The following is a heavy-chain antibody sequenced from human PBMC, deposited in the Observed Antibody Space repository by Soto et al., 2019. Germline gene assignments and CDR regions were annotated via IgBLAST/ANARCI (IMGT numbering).Heavy chain of an antibody. J-gene: IGHJ3*02. CDR1: GGSISSYY. V-gene: IGHV4-59*01. CDR3: ARSHGGNFDAFDI. CDR2: IYYSGST. Sequence: SETLSLTCTVSGGSISSYYWSWIRQPPGKGLEWIGYIYYSGSTNYNPSLKSRVTISVDTSKNQFSLKLSSVTAADTAVYYCARSHGGNFDAFDIWVQGXMVTVSS. D-gene: IGHD2-21*02.